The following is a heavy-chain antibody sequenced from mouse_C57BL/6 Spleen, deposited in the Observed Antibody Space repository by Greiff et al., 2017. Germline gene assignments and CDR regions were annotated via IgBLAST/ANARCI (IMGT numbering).Heavy chain of an antibody. J-gene: IGHJ4*01. CDR2: ISSGSSTI. Sequence: EVQRVESGGGLVKPGGSLKLSCAASGFTFSDYGMHWVRQAPEKGLEWVAYISSGSSTIYYADTVKGRFTISRDNAKNTLFLQMTSLRSEDTAMYYCARRSPRGYYAMDYWGQGTSVTVSS. CDR1: GFTFSDYG. V-gene: IGHV5-17*01. CDR3: ARRSPRGYYAMDY.